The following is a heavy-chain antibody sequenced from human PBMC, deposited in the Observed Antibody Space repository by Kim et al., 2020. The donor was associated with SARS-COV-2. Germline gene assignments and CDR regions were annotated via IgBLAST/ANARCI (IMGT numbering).Heavy chain of an antibody. D-gene: IGHD1-20*01. V-gene: IGHV3-23*01. J-gene: IGHJ4*02. CDR3: AKLTIVCTFIHNSIER. Sequence: DSLKGRFTISIDNSKNTRYLQMNGLGADDTAVYYCAKLTIVCTFIHNSIERWGQGTLVTVSS.